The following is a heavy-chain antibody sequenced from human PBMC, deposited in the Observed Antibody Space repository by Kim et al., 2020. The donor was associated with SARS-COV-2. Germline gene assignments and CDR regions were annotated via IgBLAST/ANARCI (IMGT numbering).Heavy chain of an antibody. CDR2: IYYSGST. V-gene: IGHV4-39*01. D-gene: IGHD3-3*01. J-gene: IGHJ4*02. CDR1: GGSISSSSYY. Sequence: SETLSLTCTVSGGSISSSSYYWGWIRQPPGKGLEWIGSIYYSGSTYYNPSLKSRVTISVDTSKNQFSLKLSSVTAADTAVYYCARQAIADITIFGVVRSHPFDYWGQGTLVTVSS. CDR3: ARQAIADITIFGVVRSHPFDY.